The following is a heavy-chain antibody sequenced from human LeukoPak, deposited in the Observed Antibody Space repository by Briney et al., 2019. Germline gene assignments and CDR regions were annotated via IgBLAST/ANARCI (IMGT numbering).Heavy chain of an antibody. Sequence: PGGSLRLSCAASGFTFSHHGMHWVREAPGKGLEWVAFIRNDGSNHYYADSVKGRFTISRDNAKNFLYLQMHSLRAEDTAVYYCARTYYDILTGYNPYFDYWGQGILVTVSS. CDR1: GFTFSHHG. CDR2: IRNDGSNH. CDR3: ARTYYDILTGYNPYFDY. V-gene: IGHV3-30*02. J-gene: IGHJ4*02. D-gene: IGHD3-9*01.